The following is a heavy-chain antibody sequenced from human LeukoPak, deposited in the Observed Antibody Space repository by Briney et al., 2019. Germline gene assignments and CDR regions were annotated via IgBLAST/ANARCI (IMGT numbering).Heavy chain of an antibody. V-gene: IGHV1-2*02. CDR1: GYTFTGYY. Sequence: EASVKVSCKASGYTFTGYYMHWVRQAPGQGLEWMGWINPNSGGTNYAQKFQGRVTMTRDTSISTAYMELSSLRSDDTAVYYCARSRAYGSGTYDFDSWGQGTLVIVSS. D-gene: IGHD3-10*01. CDR3: ARSRAYGSGTYDFDS. CDR2: INPNSGGT. J-gene: IGHJ4*02.